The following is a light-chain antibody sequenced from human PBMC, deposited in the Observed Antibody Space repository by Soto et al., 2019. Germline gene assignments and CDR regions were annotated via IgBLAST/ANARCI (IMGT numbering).Light chain of an antibody. V-gene: IGKV3-20*01. CDR3: QQYGTSPVT. CDR1: QTISSAS. J-gene: IGKJ4*01. CDR2: AAA. Sequence: EIVLTQSPGTLSLSPGERGTLSCRAGQTISSASLAWYQQRPGQPPRLLIYAAASRASGIPDRFSGSVSGTDFTLTIRSLEPEDFAVYFCQQYGTSPVTFGGGTKVDIK.